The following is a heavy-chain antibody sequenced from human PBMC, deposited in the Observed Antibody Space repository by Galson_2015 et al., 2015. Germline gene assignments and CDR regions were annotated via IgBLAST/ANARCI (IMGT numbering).Heavy chain of an antibody. V-gene: IGHV5-51*01. D-gene: IGHD5-24*01. CDR3: ARPEMATRAFDI. Sequence: QSGAEVKKPGESLKISCRGSGYTFTNHWIGWVRQMPGKGLEWMGNIYPGDSDTRYSPSFQGQVTISADKSINTAYLQWSSLKASDTAMYYCARPEMATRAFDIWGQGTMVTVSS. CDR1: GYTFTNHW. CDR2: IYPGDSDT. J-gene: IGHJ3*02.